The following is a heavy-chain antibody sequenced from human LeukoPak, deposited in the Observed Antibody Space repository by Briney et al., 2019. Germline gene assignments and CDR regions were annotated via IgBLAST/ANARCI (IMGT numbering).Heavy chain of an antibody. J-gene: IGHJ4*02. CDR3: ARKRGYCSGGSCYEA. Sequence: ASVKVSCKASGYTFTSYGISWVRQAPGQGLEWMGWISAYNGNTNYAQKLQGRVTMTRNTSISTAYMELSSLRSEDTAVYYCARKRGYCSGGSCYEAWGQGTLVTVSS. CDR1: GYTFTSYG. V-gene: IGHV1-18*01. CDR2: ISAYNGNT. D-gene: IGHD2-15*01.